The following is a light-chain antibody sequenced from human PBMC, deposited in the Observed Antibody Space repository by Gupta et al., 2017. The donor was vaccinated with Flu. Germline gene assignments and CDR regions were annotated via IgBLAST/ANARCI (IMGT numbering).Light chain of an antibody. J-gene: IGLJ3*02. CDR2: DVS. Sequence: SAGVGGTNYVSCCQQHPGEAPTRMLYDVSKRRSGVPDGFSGAKFVTTAAVTITRLQEADDAAYYCCYESISHSEGVFGGGTKLTVL. CDR3: CYESISHSEGV. CDR1: SAGVGGTNY. V-gene: IGLV2-11*01.